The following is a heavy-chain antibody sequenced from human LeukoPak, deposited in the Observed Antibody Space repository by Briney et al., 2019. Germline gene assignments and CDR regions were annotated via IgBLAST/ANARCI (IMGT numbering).Heavy chain of an antibody. CDR1: GFSFSSYA. J-gene: IGHJ4*02. V-gene: IGHV3-23*01. Sequence: GGSLRLSCAASGFSFSSYAMSWVRQAPGKGLEWVSTIGGSGGTTYYADSVKGRFAISRDNSKNTVSLQMNSLRVEDTAIYYCAKSGQFDYWGQGTLVTVSS. CDR2: IGGSGGTT. CDR3: AKSGQFDY.